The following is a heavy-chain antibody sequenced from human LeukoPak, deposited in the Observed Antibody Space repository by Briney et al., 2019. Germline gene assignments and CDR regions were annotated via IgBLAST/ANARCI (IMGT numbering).Heavy chain of an antibody. V-gene: IGHV3-15*01. CDR2: IRSRSAGGTT. CDR1: GLTLNNAW. J-gene: IGHJ4*02. CDR3: STGGGTHDY. D-gene: IGHD2-15*01. Sequence: PGGPLRFSWAASGLTLNNAWMSWVRQAPGKGLEWVGRIRSRSAGGTTDYGAPVKGRFTISRDDSKNTLYLQMNSLKTEDTAVYYCSTGGGTHDYWGQGTLVTVSS.